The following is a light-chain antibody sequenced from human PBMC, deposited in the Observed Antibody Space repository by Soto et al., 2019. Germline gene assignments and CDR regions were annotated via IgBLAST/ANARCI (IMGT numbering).Light chain of an antibody. CDR2: DAS. CDR1: ENIKNW. J-gene: IGKJ1*01. Sequence: DVQMTQSPSTLAASVGDRVTITCRASENIKNWLAWYQQTPGKAPKVLISDASRLETGVPSRFSGSAYGTDFTLTIASLQTDHFGTSHCQQYDGHPKTLGQGTKVDIK. V-gene: IGKV1-5*01. CDR3: QQYDGHPKT.